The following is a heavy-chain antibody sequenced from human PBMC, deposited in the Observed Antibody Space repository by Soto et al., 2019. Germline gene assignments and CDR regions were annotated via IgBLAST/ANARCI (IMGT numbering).Heavy chain of an antibody. CDR3: ARTSLTIFGPSNDYYGMGV. Sequence: ASVKVSCKASGYTFTSYVISWVRQAPGQGLEWMGWISAYNGNTNYAQKLQGRVTMTTDTSTSTAYMELRSLRSDDTAVYYCARTSLTIFGPSNDYYGMGVWGLGTTVTAP. J-gene: IGHJ6*02. D-gene: IGHD3-3*01. CDR2: ISAYNGNT. V-gene: IGHV1-18*01. CDR1: GYTFTSYV.